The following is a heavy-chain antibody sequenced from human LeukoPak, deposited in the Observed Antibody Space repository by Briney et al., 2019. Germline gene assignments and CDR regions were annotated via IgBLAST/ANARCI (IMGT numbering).Heavy chain of an antibody. V-gene: IGHV4-38-2*01. Sequence: PSETLSLTCAVSGYSISGGYYWGWIRQPPGKGLEWIGSIYHSGSTYYNPSLKSRVTISVDTSKNQISLKLSSVTAADTAVYYCARPGQRYYYYMDVWGKGTTVTVSS. CDR1: GYSISGGYY. CDR3: ARPGQRYYYYMDV. CDR2: IYHSGST. D-gene: IGHD3-10*01. J-gene: IGHJ6*03.